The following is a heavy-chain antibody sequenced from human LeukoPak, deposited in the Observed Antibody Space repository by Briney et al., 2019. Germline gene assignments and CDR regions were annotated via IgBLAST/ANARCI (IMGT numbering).Heavy chain of an antibody. V-gene: IGHV1-69*06. CDR1: GHTFTNYI. CDR3: ARGPADTAMDVYYYYYMDV. D-gene: IGHD5-18*01. CDR2: INTIFGTA. Sequence: SVTVSCKTSGHTFTNYIYIWVRQAPGQGLEWVGGINTIFGTANYAQKFQGRVTIIADKSASTAYMQLSKMRSDDTAVYYCARGPADTAMDVYYYYYMDVWGKGTTVTVSS. J-gene: IGHJ6*03.